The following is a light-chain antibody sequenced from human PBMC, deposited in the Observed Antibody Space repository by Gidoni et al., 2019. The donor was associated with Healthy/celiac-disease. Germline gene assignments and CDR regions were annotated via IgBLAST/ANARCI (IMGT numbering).Light chain of an antibody. CDR2: GAS. Sequence: EIVLTQSPGILSLSPGERATLSCRASQSVSSSYLAWYQQKPGQAPRLLIYGASSRATGIPDRFSGSGSGTDFTLTISRLEPEDFAVYYCQQYGSSEAWTFGQGTKVEIK. V-gene: IGKV3-20*01. J-gene: IGKJ1*01. CDR3: QQYGSSEAWT. CDR1: QSVSSSY.